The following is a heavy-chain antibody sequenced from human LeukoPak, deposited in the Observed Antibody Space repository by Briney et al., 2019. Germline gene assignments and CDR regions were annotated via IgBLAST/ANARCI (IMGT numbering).Heavy chain of an antibody. Sequence: EGSLRLSCAASGITFEDYAMHWVRQAPGKGLEWVSFISGDGGTTYYPDSVKGRFTISRDNSRTSLYLQMNSLRTEDTALYYCAKDQGASGWGAFDFWGQGTLVTVSS. CDR1: GITFEDYA. CDR2: ISGDGGTT. V-gene: IGHV3-43*02. CDR3: AKDQGASGWGAFDF. D-gene: IGHD6-19*01. J-gene: IGHJ4*02.